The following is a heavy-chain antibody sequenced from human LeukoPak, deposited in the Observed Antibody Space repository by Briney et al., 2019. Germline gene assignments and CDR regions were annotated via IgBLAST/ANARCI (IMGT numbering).Heavy chain of an antibody. J-gene: IGHJ4*02. D-gene: IGHD6-13*01. CDR2: IYYSGST. V-gene: IGHV4-59*01. CDR1: GGSISSYY. Sequence: PSETLSLTCTVSGGSISSYYWSWIRQPPGKGLEWIGYIYYSGSTNYNPSLKSRVTISIDTSKNQFSLKLSSVTAADTAVYYCARKGKYSGSSSFDYWGQGTLVTVSS. CDR3: ARKGKYSGSSSFDY.